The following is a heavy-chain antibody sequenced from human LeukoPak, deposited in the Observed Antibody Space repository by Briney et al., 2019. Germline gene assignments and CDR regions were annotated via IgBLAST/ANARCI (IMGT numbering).Heavy chain of an antibody. J-gene: IGHJ6*02. V-gene: IGHV5-51*01. CDR2: ISPTDSDT. CDR3: ARQDYSYYVMDV. Sequence: GESLKISCKGTGYSFSNYWIAWVRQMPGKGLEWMGIISPTDSDTRYSPSFQGQVTISADTPFSTVYLQWSSLQASDTAIYYCARQDYSYYVMDVWGQGTTVTVSS. CDR1: GYSFSNYW.